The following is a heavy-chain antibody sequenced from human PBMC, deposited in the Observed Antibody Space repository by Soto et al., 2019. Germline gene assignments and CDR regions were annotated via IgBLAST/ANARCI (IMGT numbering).Heavy chain of an antibody. CDR2: INPSGGST. D-gene: IGHD3-9*01. CDR3: AKVHGPMYDSFCMDV. CDR1: GYTFTSYY. Sequence: ASVKVSCKASGYTFTSYYMHWVRQAPGQGLEWMGIINPSGGSTSYAQKFQGRVTMTRDTSTSTVYMELSSLRSEDTAVYYCAKVHGPMYDSFCMDVWGQGTTVTVSS. J-gene: IGHJ6*02. V-gene: IGHV1-46*01.